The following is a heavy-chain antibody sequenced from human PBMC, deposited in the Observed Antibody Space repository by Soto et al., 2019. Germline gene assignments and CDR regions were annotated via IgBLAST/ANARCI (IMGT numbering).Heavy chain of an antibody. V-gene: IGHV4-34*01. D-gene: IGHD3-10*02. Sequence: SETLSLTCAVYGGSFSGYYWSWIRQPPGKGLEWIGEINHSGSTNYNPSLKGRVTISVDTSKNQFSLKLSSVTAADTAVYYCARALGSGRINYYYGMDVWGQGTTVTVSS. CDR3: ARALGSGRINYYYGMDV. CDR1: GGSFSGYY. CDR2: INHSGST. J-gene: IGHJ6*02.